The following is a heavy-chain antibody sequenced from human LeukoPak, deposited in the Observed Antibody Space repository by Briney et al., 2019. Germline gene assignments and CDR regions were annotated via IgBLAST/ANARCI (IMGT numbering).Heavy chain of an antibody. CDR1: GFTFSSYA. Sequence: GGSLRLSCAASGFTFSSYAMSWVRQAPGKGLEWVSAISGSGGSTYYADSVKGRFTISRDNSKNTLYLQMNSLRAEDTAVYYCASFSGYYFYFDCWGQGALVTVSS. CDR3: ASFSGYYFYFDC. J-gene: IGHJ4*02. D-gene: IGHD3-22*01. CDR2: ISGSGGST. V-gene: IGHV3-23*01.